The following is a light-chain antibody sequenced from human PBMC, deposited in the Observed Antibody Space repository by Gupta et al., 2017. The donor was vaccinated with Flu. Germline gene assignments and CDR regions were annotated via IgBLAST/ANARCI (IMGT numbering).Light chain of an antibody. CDR1: QSVSRN. Sequence: IVMTQSAATLSVSPGERATVSCSASQSVSRNLAWYQQKPGQAPRLLIYGASTRATGIPARFSGSGSGTEFTLTISSLQSEDFAVYYCQQKNTWPITFGQGTRLEIK. CDR3: QQKNTWPIT. V-gene: IGKV3-15*01. CDR2: GAS. J-gene: IGKJ5*01.